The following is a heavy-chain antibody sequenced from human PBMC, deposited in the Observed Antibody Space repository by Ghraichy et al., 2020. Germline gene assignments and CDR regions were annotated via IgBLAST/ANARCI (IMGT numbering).Heavy chain of an antibody. CDR3: AAWGYGGNSYFDY. CDR2: ISYDGSNK. Sequence: GGSLRLSCAASGFTFSSYAMHWVRQAPGKGLEWVAVISYDGSNKYYVDSVKGRFTISRDNSKNTLYLQMNSLRAEDTAVYYCAAWGYGGNSYFDYWGQGTLVTVSS. D-gene: IGHD4-23*01. CDR1: GFTFSSYA. V-gene: IGHV3-30*04. J-gene: IGHJ4*02.